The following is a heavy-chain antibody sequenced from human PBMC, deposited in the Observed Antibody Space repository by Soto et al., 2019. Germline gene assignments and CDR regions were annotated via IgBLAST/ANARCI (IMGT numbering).Heavy chain of an antibody. CDR1: GGSISSYY. Sequence: QVQLQESGPGLVKPSETLSLTCTVSGGSISSYYWSWIRQPPGKGLEWIGYIYYSGSTNYNPSLKSRVTISVDTSKNQFSLKLSSVTAADTAVYYCARYVVGYAGDYWGQGTLVTVSS. CDR2: IYYSGST. D-gene: IGHD5-18*01. CDR3: ARYVVGYAGDY. V-gene: IGHV4-59*01. J-gene: IGHJ4*02.